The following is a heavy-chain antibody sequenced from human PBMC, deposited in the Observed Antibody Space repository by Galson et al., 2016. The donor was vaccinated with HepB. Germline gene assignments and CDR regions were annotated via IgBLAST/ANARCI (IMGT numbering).Heavy chain of an antibody. Sequence: SLRLSCAAFGFRLNDFWMSWVRQAPGKGLEWIGRMRNKRDGGTLDYIEPVKGRFTISRDDPRNTLYLQMNSLRTEDTGVYYCTTNPRHWGQGTLVAVSS. CDR1: GFRLNDFW. CDR2: MRNKRDGGTL. V-gene: IGHV3-15*05. J-gene: IGHJ4*02. CDR3: TTNPRH.